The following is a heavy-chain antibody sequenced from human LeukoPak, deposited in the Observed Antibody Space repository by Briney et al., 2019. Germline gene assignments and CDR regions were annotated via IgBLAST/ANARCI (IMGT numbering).Heavy chain of an antibody. CDR2: IYPGDSDT. V-gene: IGHV5-51*01. CDR1: GYSFTSYW. CDR3: ARSLWDSSGYFDY. Sequence: GESLKISCKGSGYSFTSYWIGWVRQMPGKGLELMGIIYPGDSDTRYSPSFQGQVTISADKSISTAYLQWSSLKASDTAMYYCARSLWDSSGYFDYWGQGTLVTVSS. D-gene: IGHD3-22*01. J-gene: IGHJ4*02.